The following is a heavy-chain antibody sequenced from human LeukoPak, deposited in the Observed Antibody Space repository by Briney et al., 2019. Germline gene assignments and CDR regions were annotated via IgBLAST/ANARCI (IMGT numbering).Heavy chain of an antibody. CDR3: ARGGCSSTSCYDP. CDR2: MNPNSGNT. Sequence: ASVTVSCKASGYTFTIYDINWVRQAPGQGLEWMGWMNPNSGNTGYAQKFQGRVTITRNTSISTAYMELSSLRSEDTAVYYCARGGCSSTSCYDPWGQGTLVTVSS. D-gene: IGHD2-2*01. V-gene: IGHV1-8*03. J-gene: IGHJ5*02. CDR1: GYTFTIYD.